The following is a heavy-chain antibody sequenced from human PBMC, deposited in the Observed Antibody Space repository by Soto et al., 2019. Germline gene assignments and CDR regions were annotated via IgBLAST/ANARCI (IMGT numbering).Heavy chain of an antibody. D-gene: IGHD3-3*01. V-gene: IGHV2-5*02. CDR1: GFSLTTSGVG. CDR2: IYWDDDK. CDR3: AHRVLRTVFGLVTTTAIYFDF. J-gene: IGHJ4*02. Sequence: QITLNESGPTVVRPTEPLTLTCRFSGFSLTTSGVGVGWVRQSPGKAPEWLALIYWDDDKRYSESLKSRLTITKDTSKNQAVLTVANLDPTDTATYYCAHRVLRTVFGLVTTTAIYFDFWGQGTPVAVSS.